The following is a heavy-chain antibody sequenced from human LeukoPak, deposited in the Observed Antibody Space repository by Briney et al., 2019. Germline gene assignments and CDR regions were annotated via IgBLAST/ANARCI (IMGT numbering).Heavy chain of an antibody. D-gene: IGHD3-10*01. CDR2: IKSKTDGGTT. V-gene: IGHV3-15*01. CDR1: GFTFSNAW. CDR3: TTNWRARITMVRGVISGAEIDY. Sequence: GGSLRLSCAASGFTFSNAWMSWVRQAPGKGLEWVGRIKSKTDGGTTDYAAPVKGRFTISRDDSKNTLYLQMNSLKTEDTAVYYCTTNWRARITMVRGVISGAEIDYWGQGTLVTVSS. J-gene: IGHJ4*02.